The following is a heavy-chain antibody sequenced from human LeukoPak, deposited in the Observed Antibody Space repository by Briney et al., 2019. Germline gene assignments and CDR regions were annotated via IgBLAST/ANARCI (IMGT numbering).Heavy chain of an antibody. Sequence: SETLSLTCTVSGGSISSYYWSWIRQPPGKGLEWIGYIYSSGSTNYNPSLKSRVTISVDTSKNQFSLKLSSVTAADTAVYYCARHGIYYDILTGYYPTYYFDYWGREPWSPSPQ. J-gene: IGHJ4*02. V-gene: IGHV4-59*08. D-gene: IGHD3-9*01. CDR3: ARHGIYYDILTGYYPTYYFDY. CDR2: IYSSGST. CDR1: GGSISSYY.